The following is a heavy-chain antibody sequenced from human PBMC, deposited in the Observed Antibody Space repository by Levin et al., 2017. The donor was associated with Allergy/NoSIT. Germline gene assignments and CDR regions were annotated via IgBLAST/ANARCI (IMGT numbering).Heavy chain of an antibody. CDR3: ARGASFDP. CDR1: GGSLTGYY. Sequence: SETLSLTCAVNGGSLTGYYWSWIRQPPEKGLEWIGEINHSGVSNYNSSLKSRVTMSLDPSKNLFSLNLSSVTAADTAVDYCARGASFDPWGQGTLVTVSS. CDR2: INHSGVS. V-gene: IGHV4-34*01. J-gene: IGHJ5*02.